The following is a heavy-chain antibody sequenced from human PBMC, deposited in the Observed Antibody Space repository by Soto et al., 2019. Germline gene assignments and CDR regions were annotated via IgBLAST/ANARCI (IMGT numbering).Heavy chain of an antibody. CDR1: GFNFSNHW. V-gene: IGHV3-74*01. D-gene: IGHD1-26*01. CDR2: ITSDGKSK. J-gene: IGHJ4*02. CDR3: AHYSGTDS. Sequence: GGSLRLSCAASGFNFSNHWMHWVRQRPAEGLVWVSRITSDGKSKAYAESVKGRFAISRDNAKNTLYLQMNGLTAEDTAVYYCAHYSGTDSWGQGTLVTVSS.